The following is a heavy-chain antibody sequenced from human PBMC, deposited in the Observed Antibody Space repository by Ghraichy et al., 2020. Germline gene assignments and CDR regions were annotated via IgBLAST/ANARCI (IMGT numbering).Heavy chain of an antibody. CDR2: IYYSGNS. D-gene: IGHD3-22*01. V-gene: IGHV4-39*07. Sequence: SETLSLTCTVSGGSISSNNYYWGWIRQPPGKGLEWIGSIYYSGNSDYNPSLKSRLTISVDTSKNQFSLNLSSVTAADSAVYYCARGLAYYSADSGHYFPAFDIWGQGTMVTVSS. CDR1: GGSISSNNYY. J-gene: IGHJ3*02. CDR3: ARGLAYYSADSGHYFPAFDI.